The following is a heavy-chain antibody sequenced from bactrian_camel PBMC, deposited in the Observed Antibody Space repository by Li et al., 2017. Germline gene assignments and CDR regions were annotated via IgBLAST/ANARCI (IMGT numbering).Heavy chain of an antibody. J-gene: IGHJ4*01. CDR2: INGGGGST. CDR1: GYIDSTYC. CDR3: APRFGTIYEYNY. V-gene: IGHV3S40*01. Sequence: DVQLVESGGGSVQAGGSLRLSCAAAGYIDSTYCMSWVRQAPGKGLEWVSSINGGGGSTSYSDSAKGRFTISRDNAENTLYLQLSSLKTEDTAVYYCAPRFGTIYEYNYWGQGTQVTVS.